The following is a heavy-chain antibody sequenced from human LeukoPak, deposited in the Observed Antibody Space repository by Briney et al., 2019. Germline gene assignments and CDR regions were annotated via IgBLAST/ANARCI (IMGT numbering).Heavy chain of an antibody. Sequence: PGGSLRLSCAASGFSFSTYGMHGVRQAPGKGLEWVTFMQYDGSEEYYADSVKGRFTISRDNSKNTLYLQMDSLRGEDTAVYYCAGKAAAYYFVYWGEGTLVTVSS. J-gene: IGHJ4*02. CDR2: MQYDGSEE. D-gene: IGHD2-2*01. V-gene: IGHV3-30*02. CDR3: AGKAAAYYFVY. CDR1: GFSFSTYG.